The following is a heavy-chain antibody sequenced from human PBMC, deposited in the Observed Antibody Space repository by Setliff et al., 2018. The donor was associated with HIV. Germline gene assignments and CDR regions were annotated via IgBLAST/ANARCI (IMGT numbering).Heavy chain of an antibody. V-gene: IGHV4-59*01. J-gene: IGHJ3*02. CDR3: ARAEMATIVAFDI. CDR1: DGSFSSDY. Sequence: SETLSLTCTVSDGSFSSDYWTWIRQTPGKGLEWIGYIYYSGSTKYNPSLTSRVTISVDTSKNHFSLKLTSVTAADTDVYYCARAEMATIVAFDIWGQGTMVTVSS. D-gene: IGHD5-12*01. CDR2: IYYSGST.